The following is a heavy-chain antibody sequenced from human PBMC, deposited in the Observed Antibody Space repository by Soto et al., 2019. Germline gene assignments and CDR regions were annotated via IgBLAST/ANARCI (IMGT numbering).Heavy chain of an antibody. CDR2: ISGHNGDV. V-gene: IGHV1-18*01. Sequence: ASVKVSCKTSGDSFTSYGISWVRQAPGQGLQWMGWISGHNGDVNYAESLQGRVTMTTDTSTSTAYMELRSLRSDDTAVYYCARGGHLGFLESLSFDPWGQGTLVTVSS. CDR3: ARGGHLGFLESLSFDP. D-gene: IGHD3-3*01. CDR1: GDSFTSYG. J-gene: IGHJ5*02.